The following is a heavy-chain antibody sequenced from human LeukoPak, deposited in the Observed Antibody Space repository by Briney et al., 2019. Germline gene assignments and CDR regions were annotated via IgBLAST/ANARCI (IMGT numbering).Heavy chain of an antibody. CDR2: IIPIFGTA. CDR3: ARGTYCSGGSCYYTFDY. Sequence: SVKVSCKPFGGTFSTYAISWVRQAPGQGLEWWGGIIPIFGTADYAQKFQGRVTIITDESTSTAYMELSSLRSEDTAVYCCARGTYCSGGSCYYTFDYWGQGTLVTVSS. J-gene: IGHJ4*02. V-gene: IGHV1-69*05. D-gene: IGHD2-15*01. CDR1: GGTFSTYA.